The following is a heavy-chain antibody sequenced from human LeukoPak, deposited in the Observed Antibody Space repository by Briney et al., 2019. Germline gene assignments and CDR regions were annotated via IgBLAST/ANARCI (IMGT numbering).Heavy chain of an antibody. V-gene: IGHV4-59*01. CDR2: IFYSGST. J-gene: IGHJ6*03. CDR1: GGSISSFY. CDR3: ARYSNYYYYMDV. D-gene: IGHD4-11*01. Sequence: PSETLSLTCTVSGGSISSFYWSWIRLPPGKGLEWIGYIFYSGSTNYNPSLKSRVTISVDTSKNQFSLKLSSVTAADTAVYYCARYSNYYYYMDVWGKGTTVTLSS.